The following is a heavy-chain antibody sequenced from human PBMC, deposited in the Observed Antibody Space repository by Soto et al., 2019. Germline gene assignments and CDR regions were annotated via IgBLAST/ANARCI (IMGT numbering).Heavy chain of an antibody. J-gene: IGHJ6*02. Sequence: QVRLQQWGAGLLKPSETLSLTCAVYGGSLGGDYWTWIRLAPGQGLEWIGEINHSGTINFDPSLRSRLTISLDTSKKEFSIKLSSVTDADTATYYCARADRTLVTSYSLDVWGQGTTVTVSS. CDR2: INHSGTI. D-gene: IGHD2-21*02. CDR3: ARADRTLVTSYSLDV. V-gene: IGHV4-34*01. CDR1: GGSLGGDY.